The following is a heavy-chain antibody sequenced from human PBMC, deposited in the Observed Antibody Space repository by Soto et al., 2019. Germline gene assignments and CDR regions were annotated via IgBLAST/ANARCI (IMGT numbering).Heavy chain of an antibody. V-gene: IGHV3-30-3*01. CDR1: GFTFSSYA. CDR3: ASRWELGDY. CDR2: ISYDGSNK. Sequence: GGSLRLSCAASGFTFSSYAMHWVRQAPGKGLEWVAVISYDGSNKYYADSVKGRFTISRDNSKNTLYLQMNSLRAEDTAVYYCASRWELGDYWGQGTLVTVSS. J-gene: IGHJ4*02. D-gene: IGHD1-26*01.